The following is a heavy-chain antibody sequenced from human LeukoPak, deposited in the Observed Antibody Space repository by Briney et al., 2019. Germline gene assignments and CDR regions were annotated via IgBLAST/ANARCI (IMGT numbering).Heavy chain of an antibody. D-gene: IGHD3-10*01. CDR1: GYTFTTYD. Sequence: GASVKVSCKASGYTFTTYDINWVRQATGQGLEWMGWMNPNSGNTGYAQKFQGRLTMTRDTSINTAYMELNGLSSEDTAVYYCARTQRDPGRGVKRAFDIWGQGTMVTVSS. V-gene: IGHV1-8*01. J-gene: IGHJ3*02. CDR2: MNPNSGNT. CDR3: ARTQRDPGRGVKRAFDI.